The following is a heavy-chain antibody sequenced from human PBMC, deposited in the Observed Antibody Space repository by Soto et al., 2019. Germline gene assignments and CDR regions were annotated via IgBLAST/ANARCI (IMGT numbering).Heavy chain of an antibody. CDR3: ARDNYHILTAYKQIDDKFQH. Sequence: ASVKVSCKTSGYTFANYGISWVRQAPGQGLEWMGWISGYNGNTNYVQKLQGRVTMTTDTSTSTAYMELRSLRSDDTAVYYCARDNYHILTAYKQIDDKFQHWGQGTLVTVSS. V-gene: IGHV1-18*01. CDR1: GYTFANYG. CDR2: ISGYNGNT. D-gene: IGHD3-9*01. J-gene: IGHJ1*01.